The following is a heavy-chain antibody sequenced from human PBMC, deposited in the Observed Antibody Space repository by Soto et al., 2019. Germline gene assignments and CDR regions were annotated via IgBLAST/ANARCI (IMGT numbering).Heavy chain of an antibody. J-gene: IGHJ6*02. CDR2: IYTSGST. CDR3: ARDEPGRESGGSGMDV. V-gene: IGHV4-4*07. CDR1: GGSISSYY. Sequence: SETLSLTCTVSGGSISSYYWSWIRQPAGKGLEWIGRIYTSGSTNYNPSLKSRVTMSVDTSKNQFSLKLSSVTAADTAVYYRARDEPGRESGGSGMDVWGQGTTVTVSS. D-gene: IGHD1-26*01.